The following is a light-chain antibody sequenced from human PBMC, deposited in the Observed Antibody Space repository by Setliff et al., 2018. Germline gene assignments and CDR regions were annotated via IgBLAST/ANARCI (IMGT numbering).Light chain of an antibody. CDR3: QQFKIYPLT. V-gene: IGKV1-13*02. CDR2: DAS. Sequence: AIQLTQSPASLSASVGGRVNISCRASQDITSGLAWYQQKPGKPPRVLIYDASSLETGVPSRFSGTGSGTDFTLTINSLQPEDFATYYCQQFKIYPLTFGGGTKVDIK. CDR1: QDITSG. J-gene: IGKJ4*01.